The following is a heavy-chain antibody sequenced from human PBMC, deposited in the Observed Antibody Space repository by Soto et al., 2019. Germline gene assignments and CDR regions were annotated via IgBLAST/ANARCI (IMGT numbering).Heavy chain of an antibody. Sequence: QITLKESGPPLVKPTQTLTLTCTFSGFSLSTSGVGVGWIRQPPGKALEWLALMYWDDDNRYSPSLKSRLTITKDTSKNQLVLTMTNMDPVDTATYYCAHSQIRFLEWCNFDYWGQGTLVTVSS. V-gene: IGHV2-5*02. CDR2: MYWDDDN. CDR3: AHSQIRFLEWCNFDY. CDR1: GFSLSTSGVG. J-gene: IGHJ4*02. D-gene: IGHD3-3*01.